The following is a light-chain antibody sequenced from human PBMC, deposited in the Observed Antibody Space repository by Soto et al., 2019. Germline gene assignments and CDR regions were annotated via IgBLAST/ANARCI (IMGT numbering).Light chain of an antibody. CDR3: NSYTRSSARV. Sequence: QSALTQPASVSGSPGQSITISCTGTSNDVGGFNYVSWYQQHPGKAPKLIIYEVSNRPSGVSNRFSGSKSGNTASLTISGLQAEDEADYYCNSYTRSSARVFGGGTKLTVL. V-gene: IGLV2-14*01. CDR1: SNDVGGFNY. CDR2: EVS. J-gene: IGLJ3*02.